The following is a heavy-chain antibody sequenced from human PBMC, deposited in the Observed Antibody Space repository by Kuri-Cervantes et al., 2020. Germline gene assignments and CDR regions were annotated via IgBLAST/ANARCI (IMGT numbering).Heavy chain of an antibody. J-gene: IGHJ2*01. V-gene: IGHV1-46*01. CDR2: INPSGGST. Sequence: ASVKVSCKASGYTFTSYYMHWVRQAPGQGLEWMGIINPSGGSTSYAQKFQGRVTMTTDTSTSTAYMELRSLRSDDTAVYYCARATYCDLWGRGTLVTVSS. CDR3: ARATYCDL. CDR1: GYTFTSYY.